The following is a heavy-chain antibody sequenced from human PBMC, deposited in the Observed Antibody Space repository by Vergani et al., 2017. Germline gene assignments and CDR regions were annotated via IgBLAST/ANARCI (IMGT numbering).Heavy chain of an antibody. J-gene: IGHJ4*02. D-gene: IGHD2/OR15-2a*01. V-gene: IGHV1-69*09. CDR1: GGTFSSYA. Sequence: QVQLVQSGAEVKKPGSSVKVSCKASGGTFSSYAISWVRQAPGQGLEWMGRIIPILGIANYAQKFQGRVTITADKSTSTAYMELSSLRSEDTALYYCAKEGYFRAEYYFDYWGQGTLVTVSS. CDR2: IIPILGIA. CDR3: AKEGYFRAEYYFDY.